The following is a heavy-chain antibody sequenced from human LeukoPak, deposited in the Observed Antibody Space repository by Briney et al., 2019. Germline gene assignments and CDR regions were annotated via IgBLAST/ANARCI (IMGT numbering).Heavy chain of an antibody. CDR2: IYYSGST. D-gene: IGHD4-23*01. CDR1: GGSISSGGYY. Sequence: TSATLSLTCTVSGGSISSGGYYWSWIRQPPGKGLEWIGYIYYSGSTNCNPSVKSRVAMSVDTSKKQFSLKLSSLTAADTAVYYCARGGTAVIAPYAFDIWGQGTMVTVSS. J-gene: IGHJ3*02. V-gene: IGHV4-61*08. CDR3: ARGGTAVIAPYAFDI.